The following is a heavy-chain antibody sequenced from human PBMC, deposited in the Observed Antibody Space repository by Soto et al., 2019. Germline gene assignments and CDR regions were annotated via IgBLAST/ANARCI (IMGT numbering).Heavy chain of an antibody. Sequence: TSETLSLTCAVYGGSFSGYYWSWIRQPPGKGLEWIGEINHSGSTNYNPSLKSRVTISVDTSKNQFSLKLSSVTAADTAVYYCARGRDFWSGYRNYYYYYGMDVWGQGTTVTVSS. D-gene: IGHD3-3*01. J-gene: IGHJ6*02. CDR3: ARGRDFWSGYRNYYYYYGMDV. CDR1: GGSFSGYY. V-gene: IGHV4-34*01. CDR2: INHSGST.